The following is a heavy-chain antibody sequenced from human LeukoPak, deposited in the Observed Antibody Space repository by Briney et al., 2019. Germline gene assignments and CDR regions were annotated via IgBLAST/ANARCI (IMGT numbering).Heavy chain of an antibody. D-gene: IGHD3-22*01. V-gene: IGHV3-66*01. CDR3: VRDQYYDSSGYGY. CDR2: IYSGGST. CDR1: GFTVSSNY. Sequence: GGSLRLSCAASGFTVSSNYMSWVRQAPGKGLEWVSVIYSGGSTYYADSVKGRFTISRDNSKNTVYLQMNSLRAEDTAVYYCVRDQYYDSSGYGYWGQGTLVTVPS. J-gene: IGHJ4*02.